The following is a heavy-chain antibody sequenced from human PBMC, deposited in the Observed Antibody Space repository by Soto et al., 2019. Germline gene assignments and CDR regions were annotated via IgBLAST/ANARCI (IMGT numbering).Heavy chain of an antibody. CDR2: IRGTGGST. CDR1: GFTFSSYV. Sequence: GGSLRLSCAASGFTFSSYVMSWVRQVPGKGLYWVSAIRGTGGSTYYADSVKGRFTISRDNSKNTLYLQMNSLRAEDTAVYYCAKDEWLRLGGWFDPWGQGTLVTVSS. D-gene: IGHD5-12*01. J-gene: IGHJ5*02. CDR3: AKDEWLRLGGWFDP. V-gene: IGHV3-23*01.